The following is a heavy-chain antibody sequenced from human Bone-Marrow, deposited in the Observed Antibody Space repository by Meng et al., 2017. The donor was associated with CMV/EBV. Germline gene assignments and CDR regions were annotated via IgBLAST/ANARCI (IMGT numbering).Heavy chain of an antibody. CDR2: ISGSGGST. Sequence: GESLKISCAASGFTFSSYWMHWVRQVPGKGLVWVSAISGSGGSTYYADSVKGRFTISRDNSKNPLYLQMNSLRAEDTAVYYCAKDRLAMDVWGQGTTVTVSS. CDR3: AKDRLAMDV. J-gene: IGHJ6*02. V-gene: IGHV3-23*01. CDR1: GFTFSSYW.